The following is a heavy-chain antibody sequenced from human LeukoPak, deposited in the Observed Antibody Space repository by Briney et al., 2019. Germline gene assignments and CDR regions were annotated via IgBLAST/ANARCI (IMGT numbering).Heavy chain of an antibody. CDR2: IRGDGTYT. D-gene: IGHD3-9*01. J-gene: IGHJ4*02. Sequence: GGSLRLSCAPSGFSFSTYWMHWVRQGPGKGLVWVSRIRGDGTYTTYADSVRGRFTISRDNAKNTLYLQMNSLRAEDTAVYYCARGDYDILTGLKYWGQGTLVTVSS. CDR3: ARGDYDILTGLKY. CDR1: GFSFSTYW. V-gene: IGHV3-74*01.